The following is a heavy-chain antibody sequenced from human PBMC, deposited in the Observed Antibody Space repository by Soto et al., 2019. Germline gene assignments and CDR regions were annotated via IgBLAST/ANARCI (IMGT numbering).Heavy chain of an antibody. D-gene: IGHD6-6*01. V-gene: IGHV4-59*01. CDR3: ARVASFYYYYMDV. Sequence: SETLSLTCSISGGSISSDYWSWIRQPPGKGLEWIAYIDNSGSTNYNPSLKSRVTILVDTSKNQFSLKLTSVTAADTAVYYCARVASFYYYYMDVWGKGTTVTVSS. CDR1: GGSISSDY. CDR2: IDNSGST. J-gene: IGHJ6*03.